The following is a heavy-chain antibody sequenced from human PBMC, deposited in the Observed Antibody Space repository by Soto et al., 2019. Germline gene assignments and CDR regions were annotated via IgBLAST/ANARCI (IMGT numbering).Heavy chain of an antibody. J-gene: IGHJ4*02. D-gene: IGHD3-22*01. V-gene: IGHV3-21*01. CDR3: AREDSIIIPAVSDF. CDR2: VSKSDYT. Sequence: GGSLTLSSSFSGFTFNNSVINWVRPAPGRGLEWVLSVSKSDYTYYSDSVKGRLTISRDNAKNSVSLRMNSLRVEDTAVYYCAREDSIIIPAVSDFWGKGTLVTVS. CDR1: GFTFNNSV.